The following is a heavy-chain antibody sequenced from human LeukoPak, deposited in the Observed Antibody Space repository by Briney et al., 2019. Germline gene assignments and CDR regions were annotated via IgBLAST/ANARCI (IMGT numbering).Heavy chain of an antibody. J-gene: IGHJ5*02. Sequence: GGSLRLSCAASGFTFSNYAMSWVRQSPGKGLEWVSAISATTSTTYYADTVRGRFTISRDISKNTLYLQMNSLRVEDTAVYYCAKSKEDCCGSFDPWGQGTLVTVSS. D-gene: IGHD2-15*01. CDR3: AKSKEDCCGSFDP. CDR2: ISATTSTT. V-gene: IGHV3-23*01. CDR1: GFTFSNYA.